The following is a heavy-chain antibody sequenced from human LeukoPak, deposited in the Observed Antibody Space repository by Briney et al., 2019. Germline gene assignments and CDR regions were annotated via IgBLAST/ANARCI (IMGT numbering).Heavy chain of an antibody. CDR1: GFTFITYT. D-gene: IGHD1-7*01. Sequence: PGGSLRLSCAASGFTFITYTMNWVRQAPGKGLEWVSSISSSSGYIDYVDSVKGRFTISRDNSKNTLYLQMNSLRAEDTAVYYCAKDSTGTTGWFDPWGQGTLVTVSS. V-gene: IGHV3-21*01. CDR2: ISSSSGYI. CDR3: AKDSTGTTGWFDP. J-gene: IGHJ5*02.